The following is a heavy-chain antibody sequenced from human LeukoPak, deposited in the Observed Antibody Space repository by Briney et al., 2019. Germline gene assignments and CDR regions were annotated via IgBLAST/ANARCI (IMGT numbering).Heavy chain of an antibody. V-gene: IGHV3-48*04. CDR1: GSTFSSYS. J-gene: IGHJ4*02. CDR3: ARGIRAGIYYFDY. D-gene: IGHD6-19*01. CDR2: ISSSSSTI. Sequence: PGGSLRLSCAASGSTFSSYSMNWVRQAPGKGLEWVSYISSSSSTIYYADSVKGRFTISRDNAKNSLYLQMNSLRAEDTAVYYCARGIRAGIYYFDYWGQGTLVTVSS.